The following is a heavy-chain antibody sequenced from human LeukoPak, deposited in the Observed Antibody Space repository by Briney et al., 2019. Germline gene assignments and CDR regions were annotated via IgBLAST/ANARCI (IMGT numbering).Heavy chain of an antibody. J-gene: IGHJ4*02. Sequence: PGRSLRLSCAASGFTFSSYVMHWVRQAPGKGLEWVAVISYDGSNKYYADSVKGRFTISRDNSKNTLYLQMNSLRAEDTAVYYCAKAKIGDYGGNGGFDYWGQGTLVTVSS. CDR2: ISYDGSNK. V-gene: IGHV3-30*18. CDR1: GFTFSSYV. CDR3: AKAKIGDYGGNGGFDY. D-gene: IGHD4-23*01.